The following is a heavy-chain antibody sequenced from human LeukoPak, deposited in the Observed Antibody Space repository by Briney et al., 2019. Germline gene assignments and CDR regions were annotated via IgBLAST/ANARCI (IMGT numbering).Heavy chain of an antibody. CDR1: GFTFSSYE. CDR2: ISSSGSTI. J-gene: IGHJ4*02. D-gene: IGHD1-26*01. CDR3: AREGISWFESYGDY. Sequence: GGSLRLSCAASGFTFSSYEMNWVRQAPGKGLEWVSYISSSGSTIYYADSVKGRFTISRDNAKNSLYLQMNSLRAEDTAVYYCAREGISWFESYGDYWGQGTLVTVSS. V-gene: IGHV3-48*03.